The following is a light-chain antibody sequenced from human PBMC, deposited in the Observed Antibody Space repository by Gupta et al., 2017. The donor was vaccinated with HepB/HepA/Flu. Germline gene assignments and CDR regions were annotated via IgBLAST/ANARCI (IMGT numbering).Light chain of an antibody. J-gene: IGLJ3*02. CDR3: AVWEDSLNGRV. CDR1: SSNIGSNT. Sequence: QSVLTQPPSASGTPGQRVTISCSGSSSNIGSNTVNWYQQLPGTAPKLLIYSNNQRPSGVPDRFSGSKSGTSASLAISGLQSEDEADYYCAVWEDSLNGRVFGGGTKLTVL. V-gene: IGLV1-44*01. CDR2: SNN.